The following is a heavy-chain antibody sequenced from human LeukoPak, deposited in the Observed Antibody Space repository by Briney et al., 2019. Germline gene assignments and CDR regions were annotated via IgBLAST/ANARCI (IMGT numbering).Heavy chain of an antibody. Sequence: ASVKVSCKASGYTFTSYGISWVRQAPGQGLEWMGWISAYNGNTNYAQKLQGRVTMTTDTSTSTAYMELRSLRSDDTAVYYCARGADYGILTGYHYYYYGMDVWGQGTTVTVSS. D-gene: IGHD3-9*01. CDR3: ARGADYGILTGYHYYYYGMDV. CDR1: GYTFTSYG. J-gene: IGHJ6*02. V-gene: IGHV1-18*01. CDR2: ISAYNGNT.